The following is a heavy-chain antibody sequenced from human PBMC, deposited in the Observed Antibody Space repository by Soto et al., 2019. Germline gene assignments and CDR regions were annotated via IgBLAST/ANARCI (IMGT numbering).Heavy chain of an antibody. CDR2: IVVGSGNT. D-gene: IGHD3-22*01. CDR3: AARVNYYDSSGPGDY. Sequence: SVKVSCKASGFTFTSSAVQWVRQALGQRLEWIGWIVVGSGNTNYAQKFQERVTITRDMSTSTAYMELSSLRSEDTAVYYCAARVNYYDSSGPGDYWGQGTLVTVSS. V-gene: IGHV1-58*01. CDR1: GFTFTSSA. J-gene: IGHJ4*02.